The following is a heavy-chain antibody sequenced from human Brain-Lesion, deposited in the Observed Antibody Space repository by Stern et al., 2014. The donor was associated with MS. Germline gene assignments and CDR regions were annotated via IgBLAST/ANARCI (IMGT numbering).Heavy chain of an antibody. Sequence: VQLVESGAEVKKPGASVKVSCKASGYTFSSDGITWVRQASGHGLEWMGWMNPDSGNTGYAQKSKGRVSMASDPSISTVYMELTSLTSDDTAVYFCARAVRNQLLSEYWGQGTLVTVSS. CDR2: MNPDSGNT. D-gene: IGHD2-2*01. CDR1: GYTFSSDG. J-gene: IGHJ4*02. V-gene: IGHV1-8*01. CDR3: ARAVRNQLLSEY.